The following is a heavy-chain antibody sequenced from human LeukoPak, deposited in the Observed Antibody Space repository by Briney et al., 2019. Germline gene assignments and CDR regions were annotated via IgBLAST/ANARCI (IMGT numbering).Heavy chain of an antibody. CDR1: GFTFSSYW. J-gene: IGHJ4*02. CDR3: AKVLSGSQDY. Sequence: TGGSLRLSCAASGFTFSSYWMHWVRQAPGKGLVWVSRMNGDGSSTNYADSVKGRFTISRDNAKNTLYLQMNSLRAEDTAVYYCAKVLSGSQDYWGQGTLVTVFS. CDR2: MNGDGSST. V-gene: IGHV3-74*01. D-gene: IGHD1-26*01.